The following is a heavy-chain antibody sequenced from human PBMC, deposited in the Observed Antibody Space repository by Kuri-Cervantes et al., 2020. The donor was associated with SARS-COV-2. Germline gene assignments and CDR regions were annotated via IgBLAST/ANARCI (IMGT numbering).Heavy chain of an antibody. CDR1: GGSTSSYY. V-gene: IGHV4-59*01. CDR3: ASTNVQAVAGTAEYFQH. D-gene: IGHD6-19*01. J-gene: IGHJ1*01. CDR2: IYYSGST. Sequence: ESLKISCTVSGGSTSSYYWSWIRQPPGKGLEWIGYIYYSGSTNYNPSLKSRVTISVDTSKNQFSLKLSSVTAADTAVYYCASTNVQAVAGTAEYFQHWGQGTLVTVSS.